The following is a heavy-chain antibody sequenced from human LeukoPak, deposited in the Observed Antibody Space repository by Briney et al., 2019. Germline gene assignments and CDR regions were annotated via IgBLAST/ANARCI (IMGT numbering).Heavy chain of an antibody. Sequence: PGGSLRLSCAASGFTFSYYAMHWVRHAPAKGPGGVAFISSDGSDKYYADSMKGRFTISRDNSKNTLYLQMTSLRGEDTAMYYCAREGTARDAFDIWGQGTMVTVSS. CDR2: ISSDGSDK. V-gene: IGHV3-30-3*01. J-gene: IGHJ3*02. CDR1: GFTFSYYA. CDR3: AREGTARDAFDI. D-gene: IGHD2-21*02.